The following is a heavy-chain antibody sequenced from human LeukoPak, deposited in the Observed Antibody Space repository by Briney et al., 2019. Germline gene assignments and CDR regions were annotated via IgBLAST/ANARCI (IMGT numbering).Heavy chain of an antibody. CDR3: ARDRRITIFGVVVE. Sequence: PGGSLRLSCAASGLTLSPHWMSWVRQAPGKGLEWLASIKQDGSEKYYVDSVKGQFTISRDNAKNSLYLQMNSLRAEDTAVYYCARDRRITIFGVVVEWGQGTLVTVSS. V-gene: IGHV3-7*01. D-gene: IGHD3-3*01. J-gene: IGHJ4*02. CDR1: GLTLSPHW. CDR2: IKQDGSEK.